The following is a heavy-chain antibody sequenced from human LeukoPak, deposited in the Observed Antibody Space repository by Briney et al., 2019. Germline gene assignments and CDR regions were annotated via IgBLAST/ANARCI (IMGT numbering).Heavy chain of an antibody. J-gene: IGHJ5*02. Sequence: SETLSLTCTVSLDSPSTYYWRWSRQPPGKGLEWIGYMSYSGSTNYSPSLKRRVTISLDTSKNQFSLKLSSVTAADTAVYYCARGNSHRLGDWFDPWGQGTLVTVSS. CDR1: LDSPSTYY. CDR3: ARGNSHRLGDWFDP. CDR2: MSYSGST. V-gene: IGHV4-59*01. D-gene: IGHD3-16*01.